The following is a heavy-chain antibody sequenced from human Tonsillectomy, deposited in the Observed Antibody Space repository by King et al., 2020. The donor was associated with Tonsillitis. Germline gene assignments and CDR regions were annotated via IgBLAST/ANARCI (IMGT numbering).Heavy chain of an antibody. CDR3: ARETSYDFWSGYPNWFDP. V-gene: IGHV4-61*02. Sequence: QLQESGPGLVKPSQTLSLTCNVSGGSISSGSYYWSWIRQPACKGLEWIGRIYTSGSPNYNSSLKSRVPMSVATSKNQFSLKLGSVTAADTAVYYCARETSYDFWSGYPNWFDPWGQGTLVTVSS. CDR2: IYTSGSP. D-gene: IGHD3-3*01. CDR1: GGSISSGSYY. J-gene: IGHJ5*02.